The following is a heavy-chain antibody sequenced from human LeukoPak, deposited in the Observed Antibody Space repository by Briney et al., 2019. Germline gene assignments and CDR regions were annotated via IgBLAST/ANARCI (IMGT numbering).Heavy chain of an antibody. V-gene: IGHV4-34*01. CDR1: GGSFSGYY. CDR2: INHSGST. J-gene: IGHJ4*02. Sequence: SETLSLTCAVYGGSFSGYYWSWIRQPPGKGLEWIGEINHSGSTNYNPSLKSRVTISVDTSKNQFSLKLSSVTAADTAVYYCARGHVVVTAIRKKPFDYWGQGTLVTVSS. CDR3: ARGHVVVTAIRKKPFDY. D-gene: IGHD2-21*02.